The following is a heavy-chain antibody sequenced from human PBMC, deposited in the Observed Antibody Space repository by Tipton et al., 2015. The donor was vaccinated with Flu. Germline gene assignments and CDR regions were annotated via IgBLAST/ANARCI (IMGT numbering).Heavy chain of an antibody. J-gene: IGHJ3*02. D-gene: IGHD3-10*02. V-gene: IGHV3-66*02. CDR2: IYSGGST. Sequence: GSLRLSCTASGFTVSSKDMSWVRQAPGKGLEWVSVIYSGGSTYYADSVKGRFTISRDNSKNTLYLQMNSLSSEDTAAYYCARLGSRAFDIWGQGTMVTVSS. CDR3: ARLGSRAFDI. CDR1: GFTVSSKD.